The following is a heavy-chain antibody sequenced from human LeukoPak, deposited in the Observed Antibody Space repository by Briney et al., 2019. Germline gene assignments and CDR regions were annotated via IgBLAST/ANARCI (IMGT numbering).Heavy chain of an antibody. Sequence: PGGCLRLSRAASVFTFRRYSINWVRQALGKGGEWVSYISGSSTTIYYADSVEGRFNISRDNAKNSLYLQMNSLRDEDTAVYYCASDLVGATASWGEGALVTVSS. J-gene: IGHJ5*02. CDR2: ISGSSTTI. CDR1: VFTFRRYS. V-gene: IGHV3-48*02. D-gene: IGHD1-26*01. CDR3: ASDLVGATAS.